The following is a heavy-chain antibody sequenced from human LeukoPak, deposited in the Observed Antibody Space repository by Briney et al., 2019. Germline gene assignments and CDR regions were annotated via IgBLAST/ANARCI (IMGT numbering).Heavy chain of an antibody. CDR2: IRDDGRSK. CDR3: AKDQDLYCSGGSCSSTLDY. D-gene: IGHD2-15*01. V-gene: IGHV3-30*02. J-gene: IGHJ4*02. CDR1: GFTFSSYG. Sequence: GGSLRLSCAASGFTFSSYGMHWVRQAPGKGLEWVALIRDDGRSKYYADSVQGRFIISRDTSKNTLYLQMNSLKVGDTAVYYCAKDQDLYCSGGSCSSTLDYWGQGTLVTVSS.